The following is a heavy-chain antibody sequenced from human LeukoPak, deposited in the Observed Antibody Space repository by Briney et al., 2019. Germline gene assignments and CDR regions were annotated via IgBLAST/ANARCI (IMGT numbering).Heavy chain of an antibody. Sequence: GGSLRLSCAASGFTFSSYXXHWVRQAXXXXXXXXXVISYDGSNKYYADSVKGRFTISRDNSKNTLYLQMNSLRAEDTAVYYCAREGQWPAFDAFDIWGQGTMVTVSS. CDR3: AREGQWPAFDAFDI. V-gene: IGHV3-30-3*01. CDR2: ISYDGSNK. J-gene: IGHJ3*02. CDR1: GFTFSSYX. D-gene: IGHD6-19*01.